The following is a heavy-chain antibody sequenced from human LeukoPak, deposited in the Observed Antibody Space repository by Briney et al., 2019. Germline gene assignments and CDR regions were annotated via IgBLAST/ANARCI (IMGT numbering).Heavy chain of an antibody. D-gene: IGHD1-26*01. V-gene: IGHV3-30-3*01. Sequence: HAGGSLRLSCAASGFTFSSYAMHWVRQAPGKGLEWVAVISYDGSNKYYADSVKGRFTISRDNSKNTLYLQMNSLRAEDTAVYYCARKMSGSYNPVDWGQGTLVTVSS. CDR3: ARKMSGSYNPVD. CDR1: GFTFSSYA. CDR2: ISYDGSNK. J-gene: IGHJ4*02.